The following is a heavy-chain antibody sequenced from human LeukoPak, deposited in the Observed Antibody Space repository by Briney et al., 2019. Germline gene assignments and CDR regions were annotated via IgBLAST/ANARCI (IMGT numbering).Heavy chain of an antibody. CDR2: IYSGGST. J-gene: IGHJ4*02. CDR3: ARDPAKGDY. V-gene: IGHV3-66*01. CDR1: GFTFASYA. Sequence: PGGSLRLSCEASGFTFASYAMSWVRQAPGKGLEWVSVIYSGGSTYYADSVKGRFTISRDNSKNTLYLQMNSLRAEDTAVYYCARDPAKGDYWGQGTLVTVSS.